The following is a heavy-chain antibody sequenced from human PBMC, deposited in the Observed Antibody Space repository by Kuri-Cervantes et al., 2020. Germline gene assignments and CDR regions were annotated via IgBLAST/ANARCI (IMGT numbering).Heavy chain of an antibody. CDR1: GFTFSSYA. D-gene: IGHD3-3*01. CDR2: ISYDGSNK. J-gene: IGHJ4*02. V-gene: IGHV3-30*01. Sequence: GESLKISCAASGFTFSSYAMHWVRQAPGKGLEWVAVISYDGSNKYYADSVKGRFTISRDNSKNTLYLQMNSLRAEDTAVYYCARLDIFWSGYSSPDDYWGQGTLVTVSS. CDR3: ARLDIFWSGYSSPDDY.